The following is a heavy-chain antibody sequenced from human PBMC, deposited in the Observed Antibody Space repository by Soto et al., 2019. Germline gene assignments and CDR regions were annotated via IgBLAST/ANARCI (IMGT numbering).Heavy chain of an antibody. CDR1: GGSISSSSYY. CDR2: IYYTGST. V-gene: IGHV4-39*01. J-gene: IGHJ5*02. Sequence: SETLSLTCTVSGGSISSSSYYWGWIRQPPGKGLEWIGTIYYTGSTYYNPSLKSRVTISVDTSKSQFSLKLTSVTATDTAVYYCARRTCSSSSCWFDPWGQGTLVTVYS. D-gene: IGHD6-6*01. CDR3: ARRTCSSSSCWFDP.